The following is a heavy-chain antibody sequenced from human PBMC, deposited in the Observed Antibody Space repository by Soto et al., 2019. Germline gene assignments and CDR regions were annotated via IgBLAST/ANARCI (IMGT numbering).Heavy chain of an antibody. Sequence: EVQLVESGGGLVQPGESLRLSCAASGFTFDYYWMHWVRQAPGKGLVWVSRVHSDGTTTTYADSVKGRFTISRDNARNTVFLQIGSLRAEHTAIYYCACGDRGGLALWGHGTVVTVSS. V-gene: IGHV3-74*01. D-gene: IGHD3-16*01. J-gene: IGHJ3*01. CDR1: GFTFDYYW. CDR3: ACGDRGGLAL. CDR2: VHSDGTTT.